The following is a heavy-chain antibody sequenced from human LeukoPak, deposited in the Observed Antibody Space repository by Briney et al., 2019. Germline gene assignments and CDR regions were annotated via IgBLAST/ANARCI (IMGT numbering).Heavy chain of an antibody. V-gene: IGHV3-30*02. CDR2: IRYDGSNK. Sequence: GGSLRLSCAASGFTFSSYGMHWVRQAPGKGLEWVAFIRYDGSNKYYADSVKGRFTISRDNAKNSLYLQMNSLRAEDTAVYYCARVEYYYDSSGGGVIDYWGQGTLVTVSS. J-gene: IGHJ4*02. D-gene: IGHD3-22*01. CDR1: GFTFSSYG. CDR3: ARVEYYYDSSGGGVIDY.